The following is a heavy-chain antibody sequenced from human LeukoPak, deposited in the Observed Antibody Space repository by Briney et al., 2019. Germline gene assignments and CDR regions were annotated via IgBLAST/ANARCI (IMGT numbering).Heavy chain of an antibody. CDR1: GDSVSSNSAA. CDR3: ARDNEGRDGYNYGPNMDV. J-gene: IGHJ6*03. D-gene: IGHD5-24*01. CDR2: TYYRSKWYN. Sequence: SQTLSLTCAISGDSVSSNSAAWNWIRQSPSRGLEWLGRTYYRSKWYNDYAVSVKSRITINPDTSKNQFSLQLNSVTPEDTAVYYCARDNEGRDGYNYGPNMDVWGKGTTVTVSS. V-gene: IGHV6-1*01.